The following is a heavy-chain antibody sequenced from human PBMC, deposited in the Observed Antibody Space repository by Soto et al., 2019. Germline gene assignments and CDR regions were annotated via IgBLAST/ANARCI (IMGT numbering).Heavy chain of an antibody. D-gene: IGHD3-10*01. CDR3: ARLQNYYGSGSPDAFDI. Sequence: SSETLSLTCTVSGGSISSSSYYWGWIRQPPGKGLEWIGSIYYSGSTYYNPSLKSRVTISVDTSKNQFSLKLSSVTAADTAVYYCARLQNYYGSGSPDAFDIWGQGTMVTVSS. J-gene: IGHJ3*02. CDR1: GGSISSSSYY. CDR2: IYYSGST. V-gene: IGHV4-39*01.